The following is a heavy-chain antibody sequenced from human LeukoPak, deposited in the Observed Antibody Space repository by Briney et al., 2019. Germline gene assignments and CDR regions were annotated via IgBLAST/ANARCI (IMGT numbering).Heavy chain of an antibody. CDR1: GYTFTCYY. D-gene: IGHD3-10*01. CDR2: INPNSGGT. Sequence: ASVKVSCKASGYTFTCYYMHWVRQAPGQGLEWMGWINPNSGGTNYAQKFQGRVTMTRDTSISTAYMELSRLRSDDTAVYCCARDYYYGSGSSDAFDIWGQGTMVTVSS. J-gene: IGHJ3*02. CDR3: ARDYYYGSGSSDAFDI. V-gene: IGHV1-2*02.